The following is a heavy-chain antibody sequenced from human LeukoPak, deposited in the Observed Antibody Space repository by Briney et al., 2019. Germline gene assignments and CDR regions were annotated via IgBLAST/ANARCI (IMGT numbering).Heavy chain of an antibody. CDR3: ARDTYYYDSSGYFVEDSFDY. CDR1: GFTFSSYW. Sequence: GGSLRLSCAASGFTFSSYWMHWVRQAPGKGRVWVSRINSDGSSTSYADSVKGRFTISRDNAKNTLYLQMNSLRAEDTAVYYCARDTYYYDSSGYFVEDSFDYRGQGTLVTVSS. D-gene: IGHD3-22*01. V-gene: IGHV3-74*01. CDR2: INSDGSST. J-gene: IGHJ4*02.